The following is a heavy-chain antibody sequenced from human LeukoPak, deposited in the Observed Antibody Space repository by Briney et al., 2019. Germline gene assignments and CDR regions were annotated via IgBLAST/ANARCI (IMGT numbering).Heavy chain of an antibody. CDR2: ISYDGSNQ. CDR1: GFTFSSYA. D-gene: IGHD5-18*01. J-gene: IGHJ4*02. V-gene: IGHV3-30*01. Sequence: GGSLRLSCAASGFTFSSYAMYWVRQAPGKGLEWVAVISYDGSNQYYADSVKGRFTSSRDNSKNTLYLQMNSLRAGDTAVYYCARDGVGYSYGYGHYWGQGTLVTVSS. CDR3: ARDGVGYSYGYGHY.